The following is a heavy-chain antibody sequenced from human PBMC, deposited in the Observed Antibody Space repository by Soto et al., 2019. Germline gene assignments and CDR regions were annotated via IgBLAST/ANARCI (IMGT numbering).Heavy chain of an antibody. Sequence: QVQLVESGGGVVQPGRSLRLSCAASGFTFSSYAMHWVRQAPGKGLEWVAVISYDGSNKYYADSVKGRFTISRDNSKNTLYLQMNSLRAEDTAVYYCARDIPYSSGWTGTFDCWGQGTLVTVSS. CDR2: ISYDGSNK. J-gene: IGHJ4*02. D-gene: IGHD6-19*01. CDR3: ARDIPYSSGWTGTFDC. V-gene: IGHV3-30-3*01. CDR1: GFTFSSYA.